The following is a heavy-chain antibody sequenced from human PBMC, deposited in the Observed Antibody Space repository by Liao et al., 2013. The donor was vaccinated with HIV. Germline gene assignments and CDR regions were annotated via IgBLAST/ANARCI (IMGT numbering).Heavy chain of an antibody. J-gene: IGHJ4*02. CDR1: GDSISTLY. V-gene: IGHV4-4*07. CDR3: ATGTGYDSSGYPLYYFDY. D-gene: IGHD3-22*01. CDR2: IRPSGII. Sequence: QVQLQESGPGLVKPSQTLSLICSVSGDSISTLYMTWIRQPAGKGLEWIGRIRPSGIIDYSPSLKSRVTMSRDTSKNQFSLQLSSVTAADTAVYYCATGTGYDSSGYPLYYFDYWGPGTLVTVSS.